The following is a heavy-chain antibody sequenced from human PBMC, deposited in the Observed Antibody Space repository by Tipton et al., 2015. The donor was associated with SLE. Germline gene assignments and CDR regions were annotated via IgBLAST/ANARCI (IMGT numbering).Heavy chain of an antibody. CDR3: AREGGSSWPIDY. Sequence: TLSLTCAVYGGSFSGYYWSWIRQPPGKGLEWIGEINHSGSTNYNPSLKSRVTISVDTSKNQFSLKLSSVTAADTAVYYCAREGGSSWPIDYWGQGTLVTASS. V-gene: IGHV4-34*01. CDR1: GGSFSGYY. CDR2: INHSGST. J-gene: IGHJ4*02. D-gene: IGHD6-13*01.